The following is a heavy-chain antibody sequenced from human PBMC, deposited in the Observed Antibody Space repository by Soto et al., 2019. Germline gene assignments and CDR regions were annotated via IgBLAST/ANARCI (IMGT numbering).Heavy chain of an antibody. Sequence: QVQLQESGPGLVKPSQTLALTCTVSGGSISSGGYYWSWIRQHPGKGLEWIGYIYYSGSTYYNPSLKSRVTISVDTSKNQFSLKLSSVTAADTAVYYCARDFGVPISDAFDIWGQGTMVTVSS. J-gene: IGHJ3*02. CDR2: IYYSGST. V-gene: IGHV4-31*03. D-gene: IGHD3-10*01. CDR3: ARDFGVPISDAFDI. CDR1: GGSISSGGYY.